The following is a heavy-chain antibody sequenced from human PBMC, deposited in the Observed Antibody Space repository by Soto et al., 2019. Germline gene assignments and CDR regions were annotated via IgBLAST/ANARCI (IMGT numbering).Heavy chain of an antibody. CDR2: IIPIFGTA. D-gene: IGHD6-6*01. Sequence: SVKVSCKASGGTFSSYAISWVRQAPGQGLEWMGGIIPIFGTANYAQKFQGRVTITADESTSTAYMELSSLGSEDTAVYYCARDPQQLVRSGYYYYGMDVWRQGTTVTVSS. CDR1: GGTFSSYA. J-gene: IGHJ6*02. CDR3: ARDPQQLVRSGYYYYGMDV. V-gene: IGHV1-69*13.